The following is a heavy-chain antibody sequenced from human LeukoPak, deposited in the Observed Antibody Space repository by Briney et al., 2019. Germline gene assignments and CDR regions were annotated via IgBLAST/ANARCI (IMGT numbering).Heavy chain of an antibody. V-gene: IGHV1-2*02. CDR3: ARQNTGQLDY. CDR2: INAKSGDT. Sequence: ASVKVSCKASGYTFTDYYKHWLRQAPGQGLEWMGWINAKSGDTKYAQKFQARVTMTRDTSMTTTYMEVSRLSSDDTAAYYCARQNTGQLDYCGRGTLVTVSS. CDR1: GYTFTDYY. J-gene: IGHJ4*02. D-gene: IGHD2-8*02.